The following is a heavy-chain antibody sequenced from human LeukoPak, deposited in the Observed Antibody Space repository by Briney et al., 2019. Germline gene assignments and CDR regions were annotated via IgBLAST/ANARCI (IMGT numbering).Heavy chain of an antibody. Sequence: PSETLSLTCTVSGGSISSSSYYWGWIRQPPGKGLEWIGYVSYSGSTNYNPSLKSRVTISVDTSKNQFSLKLRSVTAADTAVYYCTRVRGGWSRDAFDIWGQGTMVTVSS. CDR1: GGSISSSSYY. CDR3: TRVRGGWSRDAFDI. J-gene: IGHJ3*02. CDR2: VSYSGST. D-gene: IGHD6-19*01. V-gene: IGHV4-61*05.